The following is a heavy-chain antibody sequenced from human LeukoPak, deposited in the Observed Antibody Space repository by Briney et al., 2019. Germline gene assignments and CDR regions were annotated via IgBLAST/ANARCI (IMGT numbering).Heavy chain of an antibody. V-gene: IGHV1-69*04. CDR2: IIPILGIA. Sequence: GASVKVSCKASGGTFSSYAISWVRQAPGQGLEWMGRIIPILGIANYAQKFQGRVTITADKSTSTAYMELSSLRSEDTAVYYCARDSDGYYGSGSHFDYWGQGTLVTVSS. D-gene: IGHD3-10*01. J-gene: IGHJ4*02. CDR1: GGTFSSYA. CDR3: ARDSDGYYGSGSHFDY.